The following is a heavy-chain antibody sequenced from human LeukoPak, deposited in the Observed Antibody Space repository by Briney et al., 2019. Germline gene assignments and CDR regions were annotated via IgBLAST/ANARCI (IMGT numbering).Heavy chain of an antibody. Sequence: SVKVSCKASGGTFSSYAISWVRQAPGQGVEWMGRIIPILGIANYAQKFQGRVTITADKSTSTAYMELSSLRSEDTAVYYCARAITIIVVVPPDYWGQGTLVTVSS. CDR3: ARAITIIVVVPPDY. D-gene: IGHD3-22*01. CDR1: GGTFSSYA. CDR2: IIPILGIA. J-gene: IGHJ4*02. V-gene: IGHV1-69*04.